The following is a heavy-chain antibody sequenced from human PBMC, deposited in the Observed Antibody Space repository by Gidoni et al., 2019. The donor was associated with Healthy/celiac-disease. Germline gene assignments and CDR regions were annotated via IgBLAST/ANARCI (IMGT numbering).Heavy chain of an antibody. CDR3: ASLPIYMITFGGVIVKGFDP. CDR1: GGAFSGYY. D-gene: IGHD3-16*02. J-gene: IGHJ5*02. Sequence: QVQLQQWGAGLLKPSETLSLTCAVYGGAFSGYYWSWIRQPPGKGLEWIGEINHRGSTNYNPSLKSRVTISVDTSKNQFSLKLRSVTAADTAVYYCASLPIYMITFGGVIVKGFDPWGQGTLVTVSS. V-gene: IGHV4-34*01. CDR2: INHRGST.